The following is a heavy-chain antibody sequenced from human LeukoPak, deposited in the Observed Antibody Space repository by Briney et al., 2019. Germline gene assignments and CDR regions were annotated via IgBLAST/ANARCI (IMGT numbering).Heavy chain of an antibody. J-gene: IGHJ5*02. CDR2: INPNSGGT. V-gene: IGHV1-2*02. D-gene: IGHD2-15*01. CDR3: ARDLLGYCSGGSCYGALRFDP. Sequence: GASVKVSCKASGYSFTGYHMHWVRQAPGQGLEWMGWINPNSGGTNYAQKLQGRVTIIADKSTSTAYMELSSLRSEDTAVYYCARDLLGYCSGGSCYGALRFDPWGQGTLVTVSS. CDR1: GYSFTGYH.